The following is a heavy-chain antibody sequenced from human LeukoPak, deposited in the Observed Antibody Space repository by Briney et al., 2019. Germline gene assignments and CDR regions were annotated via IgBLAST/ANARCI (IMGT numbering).Heavy chain of an antibody. CDR3: ATTTPGPDERGYSYGSFDY. CDR2: IIPILGIA. J-gene: IGHJ4*02. Sequence: ASVKVSCKASGGTFSSYAISWVRQAPGQGLEWMGRIIPILGIANYAQKFQGRVTITADKSTSTAYMELSSLRSEDTAVYYCATTTPGPDERGYSYGSFDYWGQGTLVTVSS. CDR1: GGTFSSYA. V-gene: IGHV1-69*04. D-gene: IGHD5-18*01.